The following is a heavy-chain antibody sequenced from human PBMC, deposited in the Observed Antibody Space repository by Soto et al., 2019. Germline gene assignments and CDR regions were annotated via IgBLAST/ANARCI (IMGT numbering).Heavy chain of an antibody. CDR1: GYTLTSYY. CDR3: ARLYGDYVYYYYGMDV. D-gene: IGHD4-17*01. CDR2: INPSGGST. J-gene: IGHJ6*02. V-gene: IGHV1-46*01. Sequence: QVQLVQSGAEVKKPGASVKVSCKASGYTLTSYYMHWVRQAPGQGLEWMGIINPSGGSTSYAQKFQGRVTMTRDTSTSTVYMELSSLRSEDTAVYYCARLYGDYVYYYYGMDVWGQGTTVTVSS.